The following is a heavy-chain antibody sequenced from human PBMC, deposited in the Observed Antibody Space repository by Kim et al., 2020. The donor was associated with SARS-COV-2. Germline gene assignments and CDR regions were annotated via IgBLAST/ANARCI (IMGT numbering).Heavy chain of an antibody. Sequence: SETLSLTCAVYGGSFSGYYWSWIRQPPGKGLEWIGEINHSGSTNYNPSLKSRVTISVDTSKNQFSLKLSSVTAADTAVYYCARVYGSGIFSWGQGTLVTV. J-gene: IGHJ5*02. CDR1: GGSFSGYY. CDR3: ARVYGSGIFS. V-gene: IGHV4-34*01. D-gene: IGHD3-10*01. CDR2: INHSGST.